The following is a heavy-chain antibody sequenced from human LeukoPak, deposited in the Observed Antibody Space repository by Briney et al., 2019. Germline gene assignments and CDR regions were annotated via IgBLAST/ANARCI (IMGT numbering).Heavy chain of an antibody. CDR2: IIPILGIA. Sequence: GASVKVSCKASGGTFSSYAISWVRQAPGQGLEWMGRIIPILGIANYAQKFQGRVTITADKSTSTAYMELSSLRSEDTAVYYCARAGGATYYYDSTVDAFDIWGQGTMVTVSS. CDR1: GGTFSSYA. V-gene: IGHV1-69*04. D-gene: IGHD3-22*01. CDR3: ARAGGATYYYDSTVDAFDI. J-gene: IGHJ3*02.